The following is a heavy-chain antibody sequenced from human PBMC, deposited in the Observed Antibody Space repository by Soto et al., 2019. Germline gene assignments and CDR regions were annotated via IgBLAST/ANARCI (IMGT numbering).Heavy chain of an antibody. V-gene: IGHV3-74*01. CDR2: INSGGGTT. CDR1: GFTFSSYL. J-gene: IGHJ4*02. CDR3: AGRDCTNGVCFFY. D-gene: IGHD2-8*01. Sequence: LRLSCAASGFTFSSYLMHWVRQVPGKGLLWVSTINSGGGTTSYADSAKGRFTISRDNAKNILYLHMNSLRAGDTAVYYCAGRDCTNGVCFFYWGQGTLVTVSS.